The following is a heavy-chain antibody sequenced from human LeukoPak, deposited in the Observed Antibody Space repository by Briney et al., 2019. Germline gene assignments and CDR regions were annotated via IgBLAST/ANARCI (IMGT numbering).Heavy chain of an antibody. CDR1: GFTFSSYS. Sequence: GGSLRLSCAASGFTFSSYSMNWVRQAPGKGLEWVSYISNSSSTIYYADSVKGRFTISRDNAKNSLYLQMNSLRAEDTAVYYCASRYSYGPDAFDIWGQGTMVTVSS. CDR3: ASRYSYGPDAFDI. V-gene: IGHV3-48*04. CDR2: ISNSSSTI. J-gene: IGHJ3*02. D-gene: IGHD5-18*01.